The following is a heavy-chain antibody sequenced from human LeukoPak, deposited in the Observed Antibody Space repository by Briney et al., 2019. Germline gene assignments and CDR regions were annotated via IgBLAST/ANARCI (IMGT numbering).Heavy chain of an antibody. CDR1: GFPFSNSD. CDR2: IRHSDSNT. J-gene: IGHJ6*03. CDR3: AKRGNPTVCHHYLDV. V-gene: IGHV3-23*05. D-gene: IGHD1-1*01. Sequence: GGSLRLSCAASGFPFSNSDMSWVRQAPGSGLEWVSSIRHSDSNTYYADSVMGRFTISRDNSKNTLYLQMNSLSAEDTAVYYCAKRGNPTVCHHYLDVWGKGTTVSVSS.